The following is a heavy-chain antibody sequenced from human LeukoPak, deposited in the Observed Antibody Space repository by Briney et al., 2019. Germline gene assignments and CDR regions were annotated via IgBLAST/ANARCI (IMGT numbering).Heavy chain of an antibody. D-gene: IGHD4-17*01. CDR1: GFTFSSYG. CDR2: IRYDGSNK. Sequence: PGGSLRLSCAASGFTFSSYGMHWVRQAPGKGLEWVAFIRYDGSNKYYADSVKGRFTISRDNSKNTLYLQMNSLRAEDTAVYYCAKDRRGDYYYYMDVWGKGTTVTVS. V-gene: IGHV3-30*02. CDR3: AKDRRGDYYYYMDV. J-gene: IGHJ6*03.